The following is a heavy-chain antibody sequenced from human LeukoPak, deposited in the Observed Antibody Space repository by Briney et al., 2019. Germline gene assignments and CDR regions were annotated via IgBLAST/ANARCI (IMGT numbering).Heavy chain of an antibody. CDR1: GGSFSGYY. Sequence: SETLSLTCAVYGGSFSGYYWSWIRQPPGKGLEWIGEINHSGSTNYNPSLKSRVTISVDTSKNQFSLKLSSVTAADTAVYYCARGRRGWYHFDYWGQRTLVTVS. V-gene: IGHV4-34*01. J-gene: IGHJ4*02. CDR3: ARGRRGWYHFDY. CDR2: INHSGST. D-gene: IGHD6-19*01.